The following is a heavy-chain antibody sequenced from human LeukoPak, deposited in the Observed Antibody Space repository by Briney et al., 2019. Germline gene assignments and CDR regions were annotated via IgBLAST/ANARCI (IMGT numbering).Heavy chain of an antibody. CDR1: GGSLSSGSYY. V-gene: IGHV4-61*02. J-gene: IGHJ4*02. Sequence: PSETLPLTCTVSGGSLSSGSYYWSWIRQPAGKGLEWIGRIYTSGSTNYNPSLKSRVTISVDTSKKQFSLKLSSVTAADTAVYYCARVSGSYDRFDYWGQGTLVTVSS. D-gene: IGHD1-26*01. CDR2: IYTSGST. CDR3: ARVSGSYDRFDY.